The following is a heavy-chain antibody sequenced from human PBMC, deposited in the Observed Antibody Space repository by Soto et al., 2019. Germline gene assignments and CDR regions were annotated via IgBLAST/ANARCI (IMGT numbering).Heavy chain of an antibody. D-gene: IGHD6-25*01. CDR2: IHYSGST. J-gene: IGHJ5*02. V-gene: IGHV4-59*01. CDR3: ARGGVAARKGRWFDP. Sequence: QVQLQESGPGLVKPSETLSLTCTVSGGSISSYYWGRIRQPPGKGLEWIGYIHYSGSTNYNPSLRSRVTISVDTPKNQFSLKVNSMIAADTAIYYCARGGVAARKGRWFDPWGQGTLVTVSS. CDR1: GGSISSYY.